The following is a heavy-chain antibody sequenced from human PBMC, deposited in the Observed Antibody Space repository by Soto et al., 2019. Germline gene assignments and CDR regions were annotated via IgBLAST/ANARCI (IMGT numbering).Heavy chain of an antibody. V-gene: IGHV1-2*04. CDR2: INPNSGGT. CDR3: ARNPRTGTTRNYYYGMDV. Sequence: GASVKVSCKASGYTFTGYYMHWVRQAPGQGLEWMGWINPNSGGTNYAQKFQGWVTMTRDTSISTAYMELSRLRSDDTAVYYCARNPRTGTTRNYYYGMDVWGQGTTVTVSS. CDR1: GYTFTGYY. D-gene: IGHD1-7*01. J-gene: IGHJ6*02.